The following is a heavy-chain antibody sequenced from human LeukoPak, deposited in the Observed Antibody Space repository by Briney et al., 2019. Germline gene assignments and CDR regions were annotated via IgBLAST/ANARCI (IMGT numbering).Heavy chain of an antibody. CDR1: GFTFSTYT. Sequence: GGSLRLSCAVSGFTFSTYTMNWVRQAPGKGLEWVSSISSGDTYIYYADSVKGRFTISRDNAKNSLYLQMNSLRAEDTAVYYCARDREDYGDYVFDYWGQGTLVTVSS. CDR2: ISSGDTYI. CDR3: ARDREDYGDYVFDY. V-gene: IGHV3-21*06. D-gene: IGHD4-17*01. J-gene: IGHJ4*02.